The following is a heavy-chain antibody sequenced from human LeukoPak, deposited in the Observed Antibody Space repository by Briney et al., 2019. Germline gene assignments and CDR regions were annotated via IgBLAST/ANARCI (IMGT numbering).Heavy chain of an antibody. Sequence: GVLRLSCTASGFTFGDYPMSWVRQAPGKGHEWVGFIRSKTYGGTTEYAASVKGRFTISRDDSKSIAYLQMNSLKTEDTAVYYCTKSRDGYNGGSVDYWGQGTLVTVSS. J-gene: IGHJ4*02. V-gene: IGHV3-49*04. CDR2: IRSKTYGGTT. CDR1: GFTFGDYP. CDR3: TKSRDGYNGGSVDY. D-gene: IGHD5-24*01.